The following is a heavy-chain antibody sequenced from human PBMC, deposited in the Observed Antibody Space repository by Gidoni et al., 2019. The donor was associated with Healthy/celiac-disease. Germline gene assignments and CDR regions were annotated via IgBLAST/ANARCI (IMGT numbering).Heavy chain of an antibody. V-gene: IGHV3-30*04. Sequence: QVQLVESGGGVVQPGRSLRLSCAASGFTFSSYAMHWVRQAPGKGLEWVAVISYDGSNKYYADSVKGRFTISRDNSKNTLYLQMNSLRAEDTAVYYCARDALAYCGGDCYWNYYYGMDVWGQGTTVTVSS. CDR3: ARDALAYCGGDCYWNYYYGMDV. D-gene: IGHD2-21*02. CDR2: ISYDGSNK. CDR1: GFTFSSYA. J-gene: IGHJ6*02.